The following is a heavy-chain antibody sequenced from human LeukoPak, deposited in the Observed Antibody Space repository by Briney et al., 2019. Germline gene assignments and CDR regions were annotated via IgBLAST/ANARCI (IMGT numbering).Heavy chain of an antibody. D-gene: IGHD5-12*01. Sequence: GASVKVSCKASGYTFTGYYMHWVRQAPGQGLEWMGWINPNSGGTNYAQKFQGRVTMTRDTSISTAYMELSRLRSDDTAVYYCARGTRGYSGYDGWGDYYYYYMDVWGKGTTVTISS. CDR1: GYTFTGYY. J-gene: IGHJ6*03. CDR3: ARGTRGYSGYDGWGDYYYYYMDV. CDR2: INPNSGGT. V-gene: IGHV1-2*02.